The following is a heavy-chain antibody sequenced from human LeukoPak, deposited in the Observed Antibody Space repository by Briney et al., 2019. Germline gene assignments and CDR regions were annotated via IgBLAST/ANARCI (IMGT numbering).Heavy chain of an antibody. J-gene: IGHJ4*02. Sequence: GGSLRLSCAASGFTFSSYSMNWVRQAPGKGLEWVSSISSSSSYIYYADSVKGRFTISRDNAKNSLYLQMNSLRAEDTALYYCAKDIRLYSSGWSTFDYWGQGTLVTVSS. CDR1: GFTFSSYS. CDR3: AKDIRLYSSGWSTFDY. D-gene: IGHD6-19*01. CDR2: ISSSSSYI. V-gene: IGHV3-21*04.